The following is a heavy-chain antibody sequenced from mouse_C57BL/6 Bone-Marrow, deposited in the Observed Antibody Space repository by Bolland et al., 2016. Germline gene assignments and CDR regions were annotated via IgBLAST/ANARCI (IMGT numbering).Heavy chain of an antibody. Sequence: STYYPDTMERRFIISRDNTKKTLYLQMSSLRSEDTALYYCARPHDYGLYYLDYWGQGTS. J-gene: IGHJ4*01. CDR2: ST. D-gene: IGHD2-4*01. V-gene: IGHV5-2*01. CDR3: ARPHDYGLYYLDY.